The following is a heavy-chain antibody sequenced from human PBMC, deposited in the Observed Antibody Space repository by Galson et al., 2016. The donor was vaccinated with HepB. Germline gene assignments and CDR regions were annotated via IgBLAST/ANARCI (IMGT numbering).Heavy chain of an antibody. D-gene: IGHD3-22*01. CDR2: INAGNGKT. J-gene: IGHJ6*02. CDR3: ARAMRYYDSSGYPSVGMDV. CDR1: GYTFRNYA. Sequence: SVKVSCKASGYTFRNYAMHWVRQAPGQRLEWMAWINAGNGKTKSSGRFQGRVTITRDTSASTAYMELISLRSEDTAVYYCARAMRYYDSSGYPSVGMDVWGQGTTVTVSS. V-gene: IGHV1-3*01.